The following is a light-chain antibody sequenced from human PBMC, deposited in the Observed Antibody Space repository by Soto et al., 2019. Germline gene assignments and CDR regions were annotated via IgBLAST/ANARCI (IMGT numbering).Light chain of an antibody. CDR3: QQYGSLIT. J-gene: IGKJ5*01. Sequence: EIVLTQSPGTLSLSPGEGATLSCRASQSLTSSYLAWYQQKPGQAPRLLIYGAFSRATGIPDRFSGSGSGTDFTLTISRLEPEDFAVYYCQQYGSLITFGQGTRLEIK. CDR1: QSLTSSY. CDR2: GAF. V-gene: IGKV3-20*01.